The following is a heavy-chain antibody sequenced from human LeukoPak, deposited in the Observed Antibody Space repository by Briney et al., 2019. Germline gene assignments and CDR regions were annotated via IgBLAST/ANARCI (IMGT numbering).Heavy chain of an antibody. CDR1: GVTFRNYW. CDR3: AKSPYYYGSGSYYMVY. J-gene: IGHJ4*02. D-gene: IGHD3-10*01. V-gene: IGHV3-7*03. Sequence: GGSLRLSCAASGVTFRNYWMSWVRQAPGKGLEWLANINEDGSGKYYVDSVKGRFTISRDNAKNSLYLQMNSLRAEDTAVYYCAKSPYYYGSGSYYMVYWGQGTLVTVSS. CDR2: INEDGSGK.